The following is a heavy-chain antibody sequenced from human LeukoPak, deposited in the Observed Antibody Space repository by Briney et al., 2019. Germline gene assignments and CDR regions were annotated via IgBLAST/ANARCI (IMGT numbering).Heavy chain of an antibody. CDR3: ARDRYSSSWSAGVDY. CDR2: IYSGGST. Sequence: GGSLRLSCAASGFTVSSNYMSWVRQAPGKGLEWVSVIYSGGSTYYADSVKGRFTISRDNSKNTLYLQMNSLRAEDTAVYYCARDRYSSSWSAGVDYWGQGTLVTVSS. J-gene: IGHJ4*02. CDR1: GFTVSSNY. D-gene: IGHD6-13*01. V-gene: IGHV3-66*02.